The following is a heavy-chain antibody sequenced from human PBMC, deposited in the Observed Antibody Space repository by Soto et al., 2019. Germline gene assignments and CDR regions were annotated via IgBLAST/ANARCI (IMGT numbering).Heavy chain of an antibody. V-gene: IGHV1-18*01. Sequence: QVHLVQSGAEVKNPGASVKVYCKASGYSFTRYGIGWARQAPGQGLEWMGWINAYNGNTNYAQNLQGRLTLTTDTSTTTAYMELRSLRSNDTAIYYCAMVDVYVTPSPQDVWGQGTTVTVSS. CDR2: INAYNGNT. J-gene: IGHJ6*02. D-gene: IGHD3-16*01. CDR1: GYSFTRYG. CDR3: AMVDVYVTPSPQDV.